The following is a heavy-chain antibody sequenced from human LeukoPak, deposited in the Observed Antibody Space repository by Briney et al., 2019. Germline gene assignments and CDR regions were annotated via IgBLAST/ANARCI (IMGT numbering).Heavy chain of an antibody. CDR1: GFTLRSYS. D-gene: IGHD1-26*01. J-gene: IGHJ4*02. CDR3: AKGSGLDY. V-gene: IGHV3-48*01. Sequence: GGSLRLSCAASGFTLRSYSINWVRQAPGKGLEWVSFISGSSSTIFYADSVKGRFTVSRDNSRNTLYLQMNSLRAEDTAIYYCAKGSGLDYWGRGTLVTVSS. CDR2: ISGSSSTI.